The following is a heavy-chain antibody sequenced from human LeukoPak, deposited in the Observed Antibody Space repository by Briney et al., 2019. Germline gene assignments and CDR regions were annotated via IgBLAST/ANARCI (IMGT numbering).Heavy chain of an antibody. CDR2: IYHGGST. Sequence: SGTLSLTCAVSGGSISSNNWWSWGRQPPRKGLELIGEIYHGGSTNYNPSLKSLVTISVDNSKKHFSLQLHFLTAAHTAFYYSWREGVGATMGFDSWGQGTLVTVSS. CDR3: WREGVGATMGFDS. CDR1: GGSISSNNW. V-gene: IGHV4-4*02. J-gene: IGHJ4*02. D-gene: IGHD1-26*01.